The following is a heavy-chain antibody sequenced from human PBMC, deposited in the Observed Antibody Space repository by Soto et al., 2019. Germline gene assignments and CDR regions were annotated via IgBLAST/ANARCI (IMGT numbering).Heavy chain of an antibody. J-gene: IGHJ5*02. CDR3: AKDAISMVRGVNNWFDP. CDR2: ISGGGGVST. CDR1: GFTFSSYA. V-gene: IGHV3-23*01. Sequence: EVQLLESGGGLVQPGGSLTLSCAASGFTFSSYAMTWVRQAPGKGLGWVSGISGGGGVSTYYADSVKGRFTISRDNSMNTLYLQMNRLGAEDTAVYYCAKDAISMVRGVNNWFDPWGQGTLVTVSS. D-gene: IGHD3-10*01.